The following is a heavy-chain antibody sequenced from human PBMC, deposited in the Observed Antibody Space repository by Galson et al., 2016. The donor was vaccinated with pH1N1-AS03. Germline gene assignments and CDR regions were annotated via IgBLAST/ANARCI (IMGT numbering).Heavy chain of an antibody. CDR1: GYTFITYG. J-gene: IGHJ4*02. CDR2: MSAYSGET. V-gene: IGHV1-18*01. CDR3: VREFEDPQKRVVAFGY. Sequence: SVKVSCKASGYTFITYGISWVRQAPGQGLEWMGWMSAYSGETRYAPNFQGRVTMTRDTSTRTAYMDLGSLTSDDTAVYYCVREFEDPQKRVVAFGYWGQGTLVIVSS.